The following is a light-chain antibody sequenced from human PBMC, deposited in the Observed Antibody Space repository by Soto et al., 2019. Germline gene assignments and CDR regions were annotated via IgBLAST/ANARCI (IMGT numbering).Light chain of an antibody. CDR3: ETWDSNTRV. J-gene: IGLJ2*01. CDR2: LEGSGSY. Sequence: QPVLTQSSSASASLGSSVKLTCTLSSGHSSYIIAWHQQQPGKAPRYLMKLEGSGSYNKGSGVPDRFSGSSSGADRYLTISNLQSEDEDDYYCETWDSNTRVFGGGTQLTVL. CDR1: SGHSSYI. V-gene: IGLV4-60*03.